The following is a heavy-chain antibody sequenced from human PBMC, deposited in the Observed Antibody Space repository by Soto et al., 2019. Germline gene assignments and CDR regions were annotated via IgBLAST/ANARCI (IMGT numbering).Heavy chain of an antibody. D-gene: IGHD1-26*01. V-gene: IGHV5-51*01. CDR3: ARGQTTADDQWGY. CDR1: GYIVINYW. Sequence: GESLKISCQGSGYIVINYWVAWVRQMPGKGLELMGIIYPFDSDTRYSPSFQGQVTISADKSINTAYLHWSSLEASDTAMYYCARGQTTADDQWGYWGQGTLVTVSS. CDR2: IYPFDSDT. J-gene: IGHJ4*02.